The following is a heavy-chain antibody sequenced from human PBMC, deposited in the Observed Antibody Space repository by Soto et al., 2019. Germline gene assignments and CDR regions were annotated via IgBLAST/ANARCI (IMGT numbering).Heavy chain of an antibody. CDR3: ARPDQLGASYYYYYYGMDV. V-gene: IGHV1-69*06. CDR1: GGTFSSYA. J-gene: IGHJ6*02. Sequence: SVKVSCKASGGTFSSYAISWVRQAPGQGLEWMGGIITIFGTANYAQKFQGRVTITADKSTSTAYMELSSLRSEDTAVYYCARPDQLGASYYYYYYGMDVWGQGTTVTVSS. CDR2: IITIFGTA. D-gene: IGHD3-16*01.